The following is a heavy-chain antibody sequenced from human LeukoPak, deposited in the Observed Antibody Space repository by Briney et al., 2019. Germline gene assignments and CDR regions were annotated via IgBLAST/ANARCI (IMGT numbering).Heavy chain of an antibody. J-gene: IGHJ5*02. CDR1: GGSISSYY. CDR3: ARGHPGGYCSGGSCYSRNWFDP. CDR2: IYYSGSP. Sequence: PSETLSLTCTVSGGSISSYYWSWIREPPGKGLECLGYIYYSGSPNYNPSLKSRVTISVDTSKNQFSLKLSSVTDADTAVYYCARGHPGGYCSGGSCYSRNWFDPWGQGTLVTVSS. D-gene: IGHD2-15*01. V-gene: IGHV4-59*01.